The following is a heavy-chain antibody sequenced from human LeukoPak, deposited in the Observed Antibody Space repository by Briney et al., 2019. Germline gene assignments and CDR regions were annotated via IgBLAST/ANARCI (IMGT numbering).Heavy chain of an antibody. Sequence: SETLSLTCTVSGGSISSSSYYWGWIRQPPGKGLEWIGSIYYSGSTYYNPSLKSRVTISVDTSKNQFSLKLSSVTAADTAVYYCARQAVAETPNRSGVLDWFDPWGQGTLVAVSS. CDR3: ARQAVAETPNRSGVLDWFDP. J-gene: IGHJ5*02. D-gene: IGHD6-19*01. CDR1: GGSISSSSYY. V-gene: IGHV4-39*01. CDR2: IYYSGST.